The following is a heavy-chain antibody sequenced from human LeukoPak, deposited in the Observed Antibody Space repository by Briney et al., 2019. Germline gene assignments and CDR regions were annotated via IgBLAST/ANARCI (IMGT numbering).Heavy chain of an antibody. CDR3: ARDENGYVWGSFRA. Sequence: SETLSLTCTVSGGSISSSSYYWGWIRQPPGKGLKWIGHIYYSGSTYYNPSLESRVTMSLDTSKNQFSLKLSSVTAADTAVYYCARDENGYVWGSFRAWGQGTLVTVSS. V-gene: IGHV4-39*07. CDR2: IYYSGST. J-gene: IGHJ5*02. D-gene: IGHD3-16*02. CDR1: GGSISSSSYY.